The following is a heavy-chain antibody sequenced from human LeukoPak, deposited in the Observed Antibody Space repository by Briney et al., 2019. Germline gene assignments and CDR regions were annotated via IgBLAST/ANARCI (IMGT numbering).Heavy chain of an antibody. J-gene: IGHJ6*02. D-gene: IGHD5-12*01. Sequence: GGSLRLSCAASGFTFSSYWMHWVRQAPGKGLAWVSRINSDGSSTSYADSVKGRFTISRDNAKNTLYLQMNSLRAEDTAVYYCARDWGHHSLVATIPVYYYYGMDVWGQGTTVTVSS. CDR2: INSDGSST. CDR1: GFTFSSYW. V-gene: IGHV3-74*01. CDR3: ARDWGHHSLVATIPVYYYYGMDV.